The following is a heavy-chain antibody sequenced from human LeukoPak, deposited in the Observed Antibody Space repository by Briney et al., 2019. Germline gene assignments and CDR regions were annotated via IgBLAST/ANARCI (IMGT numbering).Heavy chain of an antibody. CDR1: GYTFTSYS. V-gene: IGHV1-2*02. CDR2: INPNSGGT. Sequence: ASVKVSCKASGYTFTSYSISWVRQAPGQGLEWMGWINPNSGGTNYAQKFQGRVTMTRDTSISTAYMELSRLRSDDTAVYYCARDGKGMEVGANAAFDYWGQGTLVTVSS. D-gene: IGHD1-26*01. CDR3: ARDGKGMEVGANAAFDY. J-gene: IGHJ4*02.